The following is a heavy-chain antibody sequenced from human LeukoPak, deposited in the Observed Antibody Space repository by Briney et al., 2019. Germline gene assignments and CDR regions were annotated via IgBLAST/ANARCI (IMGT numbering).Heavy chain of an antibody. Sequence: SVKVSCKASGGTFSSYAIGWVRQAPGQGLEWMGRIIPILGIANYAQKFQGRVTMTRDTSISTAYMELSRLTSDDTAVYYCARDIRSGWWYDYWGQGTLVTVSS. CDR2: IIPILGIA. CDR3: ARDIRSGWWYDY. CDR1: GGTFSSYA. D-gene: IGHD6-19*01. V-gene: IGHV1-69*04. J-gene: IGHJ4*02.